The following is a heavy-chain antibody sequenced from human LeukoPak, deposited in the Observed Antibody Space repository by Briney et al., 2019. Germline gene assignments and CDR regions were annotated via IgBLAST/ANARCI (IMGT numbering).Heavy chain of an antibody. CDR3: ARRSDSGSDDGEDYFDY. J-gene: IGHJ4*02. CDR1: GGSINSGIFY. CDR2: MYYDGSS. V-gene: IGHV4-39*01. D-gene: IGHD1-26*01. Sequence: SETLSLTCTVSGGSINSGIFYWGWIRQPPGKGLEWIGSMYYDGSSYYNPSLKSRVTTSVDTSKNQFSLKLTSVTAADTAVYFCARRSDSGSDDGEDYFDYWGQGTLVTVSS.